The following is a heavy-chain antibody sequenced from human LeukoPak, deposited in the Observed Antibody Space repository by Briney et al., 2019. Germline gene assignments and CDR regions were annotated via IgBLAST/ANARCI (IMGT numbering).Heavy chain of an antibody. V-gene: IGHV3-21*01. CDR1: GFTFSSYS. CDR2: ISSSSYI. D-gene: IGHD3-22*01. Sequence: PGGSLRLSCAASGFTFSSYSMNWVRQAPGKGLEWVSSISSSSYIYYADSVKGRFTISRDNAKNSLYLQMNSLRAEDTAVYYCAREKCCSSGYLADAFDIWGQGTMVTVSS. J-gene: IGHJ3*02. CDR3: AREKCCSSGYLADAFDI.